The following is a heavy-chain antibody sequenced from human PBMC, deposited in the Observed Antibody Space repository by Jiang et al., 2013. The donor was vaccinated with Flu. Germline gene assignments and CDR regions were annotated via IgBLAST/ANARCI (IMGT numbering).Heavy chain of an antibody. CDR2: TYYTSKWDN. V-gene: IGHV6-1*01. CDR1: GDSVASNTAT. Sequence: SQTLSLTCAISGDSVASNTATWNWIRQSPSRGLEWLGRTYYTSKWDNEYALSVQSRITINPDTSKNQVFLQLDSVTPEDTGVYYCARGWHASGFGPWGRGTLVTVSS. CDR3: ARGWHASGFGP. J-gene: IGHJ5*02. D-gene: IGHD5-24*01.